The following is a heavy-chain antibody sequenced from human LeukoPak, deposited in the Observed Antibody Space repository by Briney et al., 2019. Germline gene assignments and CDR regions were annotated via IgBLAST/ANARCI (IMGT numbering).Heavy chain of an antibody. CDR1: GGPFSGYS. J-gene: IGHJ4*02. D-gene: IGHD6-13*01. CDR3: ARSAAGTGGDFDY. Sequence: PSETLSLTCAVSGGPFSGYSWAWIRQPPGKGLEWIGEINHSGSTHYDPSLKRGVTISVDTSKNQLSLSLTSVTAADTADYYCARSAAGTGGDFDYWGQGSLVTVSS. V-gene: IGHV4-34*01. CDR2: INHSGST.